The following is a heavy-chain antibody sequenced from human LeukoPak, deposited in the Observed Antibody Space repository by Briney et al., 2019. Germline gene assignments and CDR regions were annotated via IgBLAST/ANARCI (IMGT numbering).Heavy chain of an antibody. D-gene: IGHD3-22*01. CDR1: GGSISIYY. V-gene: IGHV4-59*01. J-gene: IGHJ4*02. Sequence: SETLSLTCTVSGGSISIYYWSWIRQPPGKGLEWIGYIYYSGSTNYNPSLKSRVTISVDTSKNQFSLKLSSVTAADTAVYYCARDAYDSSGYYDYWGQGTLVTVSS. CDR3: ARDAYDSSGYYDY. CDR2: IYYSGST.